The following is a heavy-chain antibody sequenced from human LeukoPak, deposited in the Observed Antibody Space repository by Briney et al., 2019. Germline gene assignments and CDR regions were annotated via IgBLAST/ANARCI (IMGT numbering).Heavy chain of an antibody. CDR3: ATDFEQDSWSGHSD. CDR2: IHASGAST. J-gene: IGHJ4*02. Sequence: GGSLRLSCAASGFTFRSYAMSWVRQAPGQGLEWVSIIHASGASTNYADSVRGRFTTFRDNSNNMVYLQMNSLRAEDTAVYYCATDFEQDSWSGHSDWGQGTLVTVSS. D-gene: IGHD3-3*01. V-gene: IGHV3-23*01. CDR1: GFTFRSYA.